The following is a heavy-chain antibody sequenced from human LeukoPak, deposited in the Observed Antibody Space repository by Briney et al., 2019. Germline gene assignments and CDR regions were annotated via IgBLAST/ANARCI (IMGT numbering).Heavy chain of an antibody. J-gene: IGHJ4*02. CDR1: GGSFSGYY. V-gene: IGHV4-34*01. CDR2: INHSGST. CDR3: ARVRQPNWKRYYFDY. Sequence: PSETLSLTSAVYGGSFSGYYWSWIRQPPGKGLEWIGEINHSGSTNYNPSLKSRVTISVDTSKNQFSLKLSSVIAADTAVYYCARVRQPNWKRYYFDYWGQGTLVTVSS. D-gene: IGHD1-1*01.